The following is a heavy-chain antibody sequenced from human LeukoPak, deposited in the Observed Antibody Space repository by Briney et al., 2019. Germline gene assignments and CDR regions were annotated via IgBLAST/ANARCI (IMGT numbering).Heavy chain of an antibody. J-gene: IGHJ4*02. V-gene: IGHV4-34*01. Sequence: PSETLSLTCAVYGGSFSGYYWSWIRQPPGKGLEWIGEINHSRSTNYNPSLKSRVTISVDTSKNQFSLKLSSVTAADTAVYYCAYNRNFALDNWGQGTLVTVSS. CDR2: INHSRST. CDR1: GGSFSGYY. CDR3: AYNRNFALDN. D-gene: IGHD1-14*01.